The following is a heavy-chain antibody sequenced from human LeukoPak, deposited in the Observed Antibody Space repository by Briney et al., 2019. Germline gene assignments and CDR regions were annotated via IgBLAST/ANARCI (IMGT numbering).Heavy chain of an antibody. D-gene: IGHD5-24*01. CDR1: GYTLRSCG. CDR3: ARLKGEMATIWTFRAFDY. V-gene: IGHV1-18*01. CDR2: ISAYNGNT. J-gene: IGHJ4*02. Sequence: ASVKVSCKASGYTLRSCGITWVRQAPGQGLEWMGWISAYNGNTNYAQKLQGRVTMTTDTSTSTAYMELRSLRSDDTAVYYCARLKGEMATIWTFRAFDYWGQGTLVTVSS.